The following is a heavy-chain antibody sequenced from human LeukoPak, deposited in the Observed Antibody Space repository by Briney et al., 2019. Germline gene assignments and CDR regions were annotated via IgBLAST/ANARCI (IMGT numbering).Heavy chain of an antibody. CDR2: IKQDGSER. J-gene: IGHJ4*02. CDR1: GFSMSVYW. D-gene: IGHD3-22*01. Sequence: PGGSLRLSCEAPGFSMSVYWMSWVRQAPGKGLEWVGNIKQDGSERNYVDSVKGRFTISRDNAKKSLYLQMNSLRAEDTAVYYYARDWGAYYHFFDYWGQGTLVTVSS. V-gene: IGHV3-7*01. CDR3: ARDWGAYYHFFDY.